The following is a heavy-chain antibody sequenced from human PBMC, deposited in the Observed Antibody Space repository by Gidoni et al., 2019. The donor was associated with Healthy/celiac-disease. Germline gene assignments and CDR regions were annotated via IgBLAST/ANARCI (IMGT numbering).Heavy chain of an antibody. Sequence: QLQLQESGPGLVKPSETLSPTCPVSGGSISSSSYYWGWIRQPPGKGLEWIGSIYYSGSTYYNPSLKSRVTISVDTSKNQFSLKLSSVTAADTAVYYCARHGGYYGMDVWGQGTTVTVSS. J-gene: IGHJ6*02. CDR3: ARHGGYYGMDV. CDR2: IYYSGST. D-gene: IGHD3-16*01. V-gene: IGHV4-39*01. CDR1: GGSISSSSYY.